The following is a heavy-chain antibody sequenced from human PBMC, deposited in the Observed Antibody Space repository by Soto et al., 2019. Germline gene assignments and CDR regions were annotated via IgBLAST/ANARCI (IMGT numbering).Heavy chain of an antibody. CDR2: LNDRGDTT. Sequence: GSLRLSCAASGFTFSYFAMGWVRQAPGKWLEWVSVLNDRGDTTYYTDSVKGRFTISRDNSENTLYLQMNSLRSEDTAVYYCAKDATRTNGWYHFDYWGQGALVTVSS. V-gene: IGHV3-23*01. CDR3: AKDATRTNGWYHFDY. D-gene: IGHD6-19*01. CDR1: GFTFSYFA. J-gene: IGHJ4*02.